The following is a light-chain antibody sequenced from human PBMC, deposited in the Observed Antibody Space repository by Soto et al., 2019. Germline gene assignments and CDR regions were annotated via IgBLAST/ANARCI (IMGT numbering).Light chain of an antibody. Sequence: QPVLTQPPSATGTPGQRVTISCSGSSSNIGSNSVNWYQQLPGTAPKLLIYTNNQRPSGVPHRFSGSKSGTSASLAISGLQSEDEAHYYCAAWDDSLNGSVFGGGTKLTVL. CDR1: SSNIGSNS. CDR2: TNN. V-gene: IGLV1-44*01. J-gene: IGLJ2*01. CDR3: AAWDDSLNGSV.